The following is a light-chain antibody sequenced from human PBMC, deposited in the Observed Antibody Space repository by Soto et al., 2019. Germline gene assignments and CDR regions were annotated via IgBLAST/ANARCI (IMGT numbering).Light chain of an antibody. CDR3: QQYNSDSPA. Sequence: DIQMTQSPSTLSASVGDRVTITCRASQSISSWLAWYQQKPGKAPKLLIYDASSLESGVTSRFSGSGSGTEFTLTISSLQPDDFATYYCQQYNSDSPAFGPGTKVDIK. J-gene: IGKJ3*01. CDR2: DAS. V-gene: IGKV1-5*01. CDR1: QSISSW.